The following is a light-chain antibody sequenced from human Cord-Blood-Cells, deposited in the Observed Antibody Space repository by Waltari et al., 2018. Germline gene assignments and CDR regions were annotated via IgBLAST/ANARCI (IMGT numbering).Light chain of an antibody. V-gene: IGKV1-5*01. Sequence: DIQMTQSPSTLFASVGDRVTITCRASQSISSWLAWYQQKPGKAPKLLIYDASSLESGVPSRFSGSGSGTEFTLTISSLQPDDFATYYCQQYNSYSRTFGQGTKLEIK. CDR1: QSISSW. J-gene: IGKJ2*01. CDR3: QQYNSYSRT. CDR2: DAS.